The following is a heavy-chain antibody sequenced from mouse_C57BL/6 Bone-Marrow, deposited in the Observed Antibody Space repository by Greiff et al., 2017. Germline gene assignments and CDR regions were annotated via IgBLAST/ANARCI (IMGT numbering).Heavy chain of an antibody. J-gene: IGHJ2*01. CDR3: AAFITAVDDY. Sequence: VQLQQSGPELVKPGASVKLSCKASGYTFTSYDINWVKQRPGQGLEWIGVINPNYGTTSYNQKFKGKATLTVDQSSSTAYMQLNSLTSEDSAVYYCAAFITAVDDYWGQGTTLTVSS. V-gene: IGHV1-39*01. CDR2: INPNYGTT. D-gene: IGHD1-1*01. CDR1: GYTFTSYD.